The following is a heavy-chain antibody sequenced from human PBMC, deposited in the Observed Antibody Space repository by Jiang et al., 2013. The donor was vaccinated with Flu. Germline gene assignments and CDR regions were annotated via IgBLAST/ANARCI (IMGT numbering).Heavy chain of an antibody. CDR1: GYTFTSYG. D-gene: IGHD4-17*01. V-gene: IGHV1-18*01. J-gene: IGHJ6*02. Sequence: SGAEVKKPGASVKVSCKASGYTFTSYGISWVRQAPGQGLEWMGWISAYNGNTNYAQKLQGRVTMTTDTSTSTAYMELRSLRSDDTAVYYCARVGDYVGETYYYYGMDVWGQGTTVTVSS. CDR2: ISAYNGNT. CDR3: ARVGDYVGETYYYYGMDV.